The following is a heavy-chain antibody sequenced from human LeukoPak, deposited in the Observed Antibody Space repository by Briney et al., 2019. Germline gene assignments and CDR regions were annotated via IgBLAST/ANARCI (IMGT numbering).Heavy chain of an antibody. Sequence: SETLSLTCAVYGGSFSGYYWSWIRQPPGKGLEWIGEINHSGSTNYNPSLKSRVTISVDTSKNQFSLKLSSLTAADTAVYYCARGTIKLLDVWGQGTTVTVSS. CDR2: INHSGST. CDR1: GGSFSGYY. J-gene: IGHJ6*02. CDR3: ARGTIKLLDV. D-gene: IGHD5-24*01. V-gene: IGHV4-34*01.